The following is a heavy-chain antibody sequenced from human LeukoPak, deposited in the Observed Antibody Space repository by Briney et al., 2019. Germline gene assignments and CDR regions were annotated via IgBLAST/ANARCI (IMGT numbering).Heavy chain of an antibody. CDR2: IYYSGST. CDR3: ARDVVGAVAFDI. Sequence: TSETLSLTCTVSGGSISSYYWSWVRPPPGKGLEWIGYIYYSGSTNYNPSLKSRVTISVDTSKNQFSLKLSSVTAADTAMYYCARDVVGAVAFDIWGQGTMVTVSS. J-gene: IGHJ3*02. D-gene: IGHD1-26*01. V-gene: IGHV4-59*01. CDR1: GGSISSYY.